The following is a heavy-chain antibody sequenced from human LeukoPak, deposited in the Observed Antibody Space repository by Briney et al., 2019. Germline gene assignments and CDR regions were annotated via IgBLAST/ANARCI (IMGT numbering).Heavy chain of an antibody. CDR1: GFTFGDYY. Sequence: PGGSLRLSCAASGFTFGDYYMSWIRQAPGKGLEWVSAISGSGGSTYYADSVKGRFTISRDNSKNTLYLQMNGLRAEDTAVYYCAKDHRIHPTLGYSYGLDYWGQGTLVTVSS. CDR3: AKDHRIHPTLGYSYGLDY. V-gene: IGHV3-23*01. J-gene: IGHJ4*02. D-gene: IGHD5-18*01. CDR2: ISGSGGST.